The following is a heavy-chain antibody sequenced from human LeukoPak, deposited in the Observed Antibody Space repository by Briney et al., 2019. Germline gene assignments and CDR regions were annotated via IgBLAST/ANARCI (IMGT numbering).Heavy chain of an antibody. V-gene: IGHV4-30-2*01. CDR2: IYHSGST. Sequence: SETLSLTCTVSGGSISSGGYYWSWIRQPPGKGLEWIGYIYHSGSTYYNPSLKSRVTMSVDTSKNQFSLKLSSVTAADTAVYYCARYSNCYYYYMDVWGKGTTVTVSS. J-gene: IGHJ6*03. CDR1: GGSISSGGYY. CDR3: ARYSNCYYYYMDV. D-gene: IGHD4-11*01.